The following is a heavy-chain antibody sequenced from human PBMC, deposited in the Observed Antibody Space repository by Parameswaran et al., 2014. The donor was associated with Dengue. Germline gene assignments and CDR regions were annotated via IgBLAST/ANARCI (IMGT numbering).Heavy chain of an antibody. CDR3: ARGRVAVAGTAYYYYGMDV. J-gene: IGHJ6*02. CDR2: INHSGST. D-gene: IGHD6-19*01. Sequence: VRQAPGKGLEWIGEINHSGSTNYNPSLKSRVTISVDTSKNQFSLKLSSVTAADTAVYYCARGRVAVAGTAYYYYGMDVWGQGTTVTVSS. V-gene: IGHV4-34*01.